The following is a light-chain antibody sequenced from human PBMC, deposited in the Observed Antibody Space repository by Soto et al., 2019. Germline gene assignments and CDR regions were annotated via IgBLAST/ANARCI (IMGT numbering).Light chain of an antibody. CDR1: SSDVGTYNY. CDR3: TSYTSSSTWV. CDR2: EVS. J-gene: IGLJ3*02. Sequence: QSALTQPASVSGSPGQSITISCTGTSSDVGTYNYVSWYQQHPGKAPKLLIYEVSNRPSGVSNRFSDSKSGNTASLTISGLQAEDEAHYYCTSYTSSSTWVFGGGTKLTVL. V-gene: IGLV2-14*01.